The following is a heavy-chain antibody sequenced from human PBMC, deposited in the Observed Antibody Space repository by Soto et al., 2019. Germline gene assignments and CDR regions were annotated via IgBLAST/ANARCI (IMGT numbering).Heavy chain of an antibody. CDR2: ISGSGGST. CDR1: GFTFSSYA. V-gene: IGHV3-23*01. Sequence: GGSLRLSCAASGFTFSSYAMSWVRQAPGKGLEWVSAISGSGGSTYYADSVKGRFTISRDNSKNTLYLQMNSLRAEDMAVYYCAKDSPVRHVIVVVPAAFDYWGQGTLVTVSS. J-gene: IGHJ4*02. CDR3: AKDSPVRHVIVVVPAAFDY. D-gene: IGHD2-2*01.